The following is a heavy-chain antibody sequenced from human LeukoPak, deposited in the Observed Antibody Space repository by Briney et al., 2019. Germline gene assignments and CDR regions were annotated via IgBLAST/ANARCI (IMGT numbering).Heavy chain of an antibody. V-gene: IGHV3-48*04. CDR3: ARVTYSSGWYGTFYFDY. J-gene: IGHJ4*02. CDR2: ISSSSSTI. CDR1: GFTFSSYS. D-gene: IGHD6-19*01. Sequence: PGGSLRLSCAASGFTFSSYSMNWVRQAPGKGLEWVSYISSSSSTIYYADSVKGRFTISRDNAKNSLYLQMNSLRAEDTAVYYCARVTYSSGWYGTFYFDYWGQGTLVTVSS.